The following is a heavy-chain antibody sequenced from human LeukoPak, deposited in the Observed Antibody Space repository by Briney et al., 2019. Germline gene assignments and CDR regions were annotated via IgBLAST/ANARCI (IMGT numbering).Heavy chain of an antibody. V-gene: IGHV7-4-1*02. J-gene: IGHJ3*02. Sequence: ASVKVSCKASGYTFTSYAMNWVRQAPGQGLEWMGWINTNTGNPTYAQGFTGRFVFSLDTSVSTAYLQISSLKAEDTAVYYCARTQGPLQLWQPISEGSAFDIWGQGTMVTVSS. D-gene: IGHD5-18*01. CDR3: ARTQGPLQLWQPISEGSAFDI. CDR1: GYTFTSYA. CDR2: INTNTGNP.